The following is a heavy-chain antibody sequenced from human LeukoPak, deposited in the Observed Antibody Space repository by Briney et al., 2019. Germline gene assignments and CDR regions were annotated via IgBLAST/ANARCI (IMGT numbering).Heavy chain of an antibody. J-gene: IGHJ5*02. V-gene: IGHV4-30-4*01. CDR2: MYYSGST. D-gene: IGHD3-22*01. CDR3: ARPYYYDSRIDP. CDR1: GGSICSGDYY. Sequence: PSQTLSLTCTVSGGSICSGDYYWSWIRQPPGKGLEWIAYMYYSGSTYYNPSLKSRVTMSADTSKNQLSLKLSSVTAADTAVYYCARPYYYDSRIDPWGQGILVTVSS.